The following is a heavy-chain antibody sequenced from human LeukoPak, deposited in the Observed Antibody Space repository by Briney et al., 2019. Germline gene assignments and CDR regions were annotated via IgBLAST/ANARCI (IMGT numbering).Heavy chain of an antibody. J-gene: IGHJ6*03. D-gene: IGHD2-2*01. CDR2: INHSGST. Sequence: SETLSLTCAVYGGSFSGYYWSWIRQPPGKGLEWIGEINHSGSTNYNPSLKSRVTISVDTSKNQFSLKLSSVTAADTAVYYCARGVVVVPDANYYYYMDVWGKGTTVTVSS. CDR1: GGSFSGYY. CDR3: ARGVVVVPDANYYYYMDV. V-gene: IGHV4-34*01.